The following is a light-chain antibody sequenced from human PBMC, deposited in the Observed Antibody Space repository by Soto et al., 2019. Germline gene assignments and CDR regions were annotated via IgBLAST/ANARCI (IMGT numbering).Light chain of an antibody. J-gene: IGLJ2*01. CDR3: QSYDSSNHRV. Sequence: NFMLTQPHSVSESPGKTVTISCTRSSGSIASNFVQWYQQRPGSAPTTVIYEDKQRPSGVPDRFSGSIDSSSNSASLTISGLKTEDEADYFCQSYDSSNHRVFGGGTKVTVL. CDR1: SGSIASNF. V-gene: IGLV6-57*04. CDR2: EDK.